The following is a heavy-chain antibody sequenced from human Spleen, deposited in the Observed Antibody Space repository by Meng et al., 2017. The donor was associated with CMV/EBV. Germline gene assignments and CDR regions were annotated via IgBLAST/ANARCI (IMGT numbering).Heavy chain of an antibody. CDR3: ALTMVRGVMSHYFDY. D-gene: IGHD3-10*01. Sequence: LSLTCAASGFTFSNYWVHWVRQAPGKGLVWVSRISSEGTTTTYADSVKGRFTISRDNAKNSLYLQMNSLRAEDTALYYCALTMVRGVMSHYFDYWGQGTLVTVSS. CDR1: GFTFSNYW. V-gene: IGHV3-74*01. CDR2: ISSEGTTT. J-gene: IGHJ4*02.